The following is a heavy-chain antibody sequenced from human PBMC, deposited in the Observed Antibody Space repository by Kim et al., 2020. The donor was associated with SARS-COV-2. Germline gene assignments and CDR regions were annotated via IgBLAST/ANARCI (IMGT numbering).Heavy chain of an antibody. CDR1: GFTFSSYA. CDR2: ISYDGSNK. CDR3: ATPEGYGDYIGANY. J-gene: IGHJ4*02. Sequence: GGSLRLSCAASGFTFSSYAMHWVRQAPGKGLEWVAVISYDGSNKYYADSVKGRFTISRDNSKNTLYLQMNSLRAEDTAVYYCATPEGYGDYIGANYWGQGTLVTVSS. D-gene: IGHD4-17*01. V-gene: IGHV3-30*04.